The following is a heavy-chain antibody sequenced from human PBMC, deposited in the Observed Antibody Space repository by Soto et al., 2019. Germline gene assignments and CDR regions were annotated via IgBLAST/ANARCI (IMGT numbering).Heavy chain of an antibody. Sequence: GGSLRLSCAASGFTFSSYGMHWVRQVPGKGLEWVAVISYDGSNKYYGDSVKGRFTISRDNPKNTLYLQMNSLRAEDTAVYYCAKDLHIEAPASPNWFDPWGQGTLVTVSS. V-gene: IGHV3-30*18. CDR1: GFTFSSYG. J-gene: IGHJ5*02. CDR2: ISYDGSNK. CDR3: AKDLHIEAPASPNWFDP.